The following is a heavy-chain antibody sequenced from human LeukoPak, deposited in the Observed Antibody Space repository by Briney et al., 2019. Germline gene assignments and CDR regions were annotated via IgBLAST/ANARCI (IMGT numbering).Heavy chain of an antibody. CDR3: ARVGYSGYDYRGAFDI. J-gene: IGHJ3*02. CDR2: IYYSGST. D-gene: IGHD5-12*01. V-gene: IGHV4-59*01. Sequence: SETLSLTCTVSGGSINTYYWSWIRQPPGKGLEWIGYIYYSGSTNYNPSLKSRVTISVDTSKNQFSLKLSSVTAADTAVYYCARVGYSGYDYRGAFDIWGQGTMVTVSS. CDR1: GGSINTYY.